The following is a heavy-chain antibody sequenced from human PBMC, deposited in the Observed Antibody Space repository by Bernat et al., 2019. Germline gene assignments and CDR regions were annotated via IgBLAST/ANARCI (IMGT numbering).Heavy chain of an antibody. CDR1: GYTLTELS. V-gene: IGHV1-24*01. CDR2: FDPEDGET. CDR3: ATRSRDIVVVVALVAFDI. Sequence: QVQLVQSGAEVKKPGASVKVSCKVSGYTLTELSMHWVRQAPGIGLEWMGGFDPEDGETIYAQKFQGRVTMTEDTSTDTAYMELSSLRSEDTAVYYCATRSRDIVVVVALVAFDIWGQGTMVTVSS. D-gene: IGHD2-15*01. J-gene: IGHJ3*02.